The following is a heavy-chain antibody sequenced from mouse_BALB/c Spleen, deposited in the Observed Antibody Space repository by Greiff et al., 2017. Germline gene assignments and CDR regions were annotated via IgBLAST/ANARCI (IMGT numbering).Heavy chain of an antibody. CDR2: INPGSGGT. Sequence: VQLQQSGAELVRPGTSVKVSCKASGYAFTNYLIEWVKQRPGQGPEWIGVINPGSGGTNYNEKFKGKATLTADKSSSTAYMQLSSLTSDDSAVYFCARSIYYVDYWGQGTTLTVSS. CDR3: ARSIYYVDY. V-gene: IGHV1-54*01. CDR1: GYAFTNYL. J-gene: IGHJ2*01. D-gene: IGHD2-1*01.